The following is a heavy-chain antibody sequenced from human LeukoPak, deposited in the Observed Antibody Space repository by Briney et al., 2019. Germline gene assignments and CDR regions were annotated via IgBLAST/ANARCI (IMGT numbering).Heavy chain of an antibody. Sequence: GRSLRLSCAASGFTFSSYGMHWVRQAPGKGLEWVAVIWYDGSNKYYADSVKGRFTISRDNSKNTLYLQMNSLRAEDTAVYYCARGEQWLGTNGDAFDIWGQGTMVTVSS. V-gene: IGHV3-33*01. CDR3: ARGEQWLGTNGDAFDI. CDR2: IWYDGSNK. CDR1: GFTFSSYG. D-gene: IGHD6-19*01. J-gene: IGHJ3*02.